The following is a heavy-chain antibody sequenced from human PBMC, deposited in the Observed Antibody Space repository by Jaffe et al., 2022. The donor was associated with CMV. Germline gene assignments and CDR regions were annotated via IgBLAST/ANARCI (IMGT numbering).Heavy chain of an antibody. CDR2: ISSSGSTI. Sequence: QVQLVESGGGLVKPGGSLRLSCAASGFTFSDYYMSWIRQAPGKGLEWVSYISSSGSTIYYADSVKGRFTISRDNAKNSLYLQMNSLRAEDTAVYYCARDGITGTTVGHYYYYYGMDVWGQGTTVTVSS. CDR1: GFTFSDYY. J-gene: IGHJ6*02. CDR3: ARDGITGTTVGHYYYYYGMDV. V-gene: IGHV3-11*01. D-gene: IGHD1-20*01.